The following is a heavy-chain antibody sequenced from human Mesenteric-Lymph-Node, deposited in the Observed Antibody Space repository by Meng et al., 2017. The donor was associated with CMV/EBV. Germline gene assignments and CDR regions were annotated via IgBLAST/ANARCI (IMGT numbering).Heavy chain of an antibody. J-gene: IGHJ4*02. CDR2: INPDGSSA. CDR1: GFTFNDYY. CDR3: VRGAHHNTYHFDF. Sequence: GESLKISCAASGFTFNDYYMSWIRQAPGKGLVWVSRINPDGSSANHADSVKGRFTISRDNANNILYLQMNSLRVDDTAVYYCVRGAHHNTYHFDFWGLGTQVTVYS. V-gene: IGHV3-74*01. D-gene: IGHD1-1*01.